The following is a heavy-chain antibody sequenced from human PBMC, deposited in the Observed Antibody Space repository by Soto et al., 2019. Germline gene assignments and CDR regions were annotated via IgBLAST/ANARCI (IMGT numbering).Heavy chain of an antibody. CDR2: IIPIFGTA. D-gene: IGHD2-15*01. CDR3: ARPHCSGGSCYSDYYYYGMDV. Sequence: QVQLVQSGDEVKKPGSSVKVSCKASGGTFSSYAISWVRQAPGQGLEWMGGIIPIFGTANYAQKFQGRVTITADESTSTAYMVLSRLRSEDRAVYYCARPHCSGGSCYSDYYYYGMDVWGQGTTFAVSS. V-gene: IGHV1-69*01. J-gene: IGHJ6*02. CDR1: GGTFSSYA.